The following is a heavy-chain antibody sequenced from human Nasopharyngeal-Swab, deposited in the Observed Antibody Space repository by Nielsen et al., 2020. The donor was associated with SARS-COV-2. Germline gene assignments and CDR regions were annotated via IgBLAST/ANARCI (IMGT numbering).Heavy chain of an antibody. V-gene: IGHV3-9*02. J-gene: IGHJ6*02. Sequence: GGSLRLSCAASGFTSDDYALHWVPQAPGKGLDWVSGISWNSGSIGYADSVKGRFTISRDNAKNSLYLQMNSLRAEDTALYYCAKDTFHYSGDYYGMDVWGQGTTVTVSS. CDR2: ISWNSGSI. CDR3: AKDTFHYSGDYYGMDV. D-gene: IGHD3-10*01. CDR1: GFTSDDYA.